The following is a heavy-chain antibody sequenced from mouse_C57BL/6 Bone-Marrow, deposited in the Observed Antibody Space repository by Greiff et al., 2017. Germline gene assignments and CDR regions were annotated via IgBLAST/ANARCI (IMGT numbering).Heavy chain of an antibody. CDR1: GFTFSDYG. CDR2: ISSGSSTI. J-gene: IGHJ1*03. Sequence: EVKLMESGGGLVKPGGSLKLSCAASGFTFSDYGMHWVRQAPEKGLEWVAYISSGSSTIYYADTVKGRFTISTDNAKNTLFLQMTSRRSEETAMYYCERVRRSYGHFDVWGTGTTVTVSS. V-gene: IGHV5-17*01. CDR3: ERVRRSYGHFDV.